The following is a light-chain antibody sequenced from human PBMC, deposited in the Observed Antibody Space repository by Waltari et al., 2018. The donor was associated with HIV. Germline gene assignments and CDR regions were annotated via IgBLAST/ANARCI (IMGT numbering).Light chain of an antibody. Sequence: QSALTPPASVSGSPGPSITISCSGTSTDIGGYIYVSWYQQPPGKAPNLVIYEVANRPSGISNRFSGSKSGNTASLTISGLQTEDEADYYCSSFTSSSFWVFGGGTKLTVL. CDR2: EVA. CDR1: STDIGGYIY. CDR3: SSFTSSSFWV. V-gene: IGLV2-14*01. J-gene: IGLJ3*02.